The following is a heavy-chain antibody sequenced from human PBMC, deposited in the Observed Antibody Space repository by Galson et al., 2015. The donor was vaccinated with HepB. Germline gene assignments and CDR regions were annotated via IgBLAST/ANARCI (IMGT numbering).Heavy chain of an antibody. CDR1: GFTFNSYT. CDR2: ISSSGAYI. V-gene: IGHV3-21*03. D-gene: IGHD3-9*01. Sequence: SLRLSCAASGFTFNSYTMNWVRQAPGKGLEWVSSISSSGAYIYYRDSVKGRFTISRDNAKNSLFLQLSSLRADDTAVYYCAQAVERDWHHDIFPGYHPASDWGQGTLVSVSS. CDR3: AQAVERDWHHDIFPGYHPASD. J-gene: IGHJ4*02.